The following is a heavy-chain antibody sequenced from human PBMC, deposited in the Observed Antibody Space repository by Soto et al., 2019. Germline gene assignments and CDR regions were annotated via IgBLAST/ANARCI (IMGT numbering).Heavy chain of an antibody. D-gene: IGHD6-19*01. CDR1: GFTFNIYS. CDR2: ITSDTKTI. CDR3: ARSVEGHFDY. Sequence: EVQLVESGGDLVQRGGSLRLSCAASGFTFNIYSMNWVRQAPGKGLEWFSYITSDTKTITYADSVEGRFTISRDNAKNAVYLQMNSLRDEDTAVYYCARSVEGHFDYWGQGTVVTVSS. V-gene: IGHV3-48*02. J-gene: IGHJ4*02.